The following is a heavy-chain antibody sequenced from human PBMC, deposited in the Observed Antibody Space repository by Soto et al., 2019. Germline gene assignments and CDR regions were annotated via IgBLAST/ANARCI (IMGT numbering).Heavy chain of an antibody. CDR2: IYPCDSDT. CDR3: ARHSGYSSGWKYNYYGMDV. Sequence: ESLKISFKGFGYSFTTYWIEWVRQIPGKGLELMGIIYPCDSDTRYRPSFQGQVTISADKSIGTAYLQWDSLKASDTAMYYCARHSGYSSGWKYNYYGMDVWGQGTTVTVSS. J-gene: IGHJ6*02. D-gene: IGHD6-19*01. CDR1: GYSFTTYW. V-gene: IGHV5-51*01.